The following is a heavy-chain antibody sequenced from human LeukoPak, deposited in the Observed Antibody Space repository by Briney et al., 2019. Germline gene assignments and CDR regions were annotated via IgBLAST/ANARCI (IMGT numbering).Heavy chain of an antibody. CDR1: GYSLIVYY. D-gene: IGHD3-22*01. Sequence: PWASVKVSCKASGYSLIVYYMHWIRQAPGQRLEWMGWINPRTGETNYAQKFQGRVTMTRDTSISTAYMGLSRLRSDDTAVYYCARESGEEYYDSSGSAFDIWGQGTMVTVSS. CDR3: ARESGEEYYDSSGSAFDI. V-gene: IGHV1-2*02. CDR2: INPRTGET. J-gene: IGHJ3*02.